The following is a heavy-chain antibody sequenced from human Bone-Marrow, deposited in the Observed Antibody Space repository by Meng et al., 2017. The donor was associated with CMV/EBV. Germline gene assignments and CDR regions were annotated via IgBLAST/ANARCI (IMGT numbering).Heavy chain of an antibody. CDR2: MNPNSGNT. J-gene: IGHJ6*02. CDR3: ARGAGLGYCSSTSCSLPYYYYGMDV. Sequence: ASVKVSCKASGYTFTSYGINWVRQATGQGLEWMGWMNPNSGNTGYAQKFQGRVTITRNTSISTAYMELSSLRSEDTAVYYCARGAGLGYCSSTSCSLPYYYYGMDVWGQGTTVTVSS. V-gene: IGHV1-8*03. D-gene: IGHD2-2*01. CDR1: GYTFTSYG.